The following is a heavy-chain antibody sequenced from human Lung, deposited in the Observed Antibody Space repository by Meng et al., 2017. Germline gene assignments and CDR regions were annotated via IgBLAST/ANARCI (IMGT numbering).Heavy chain of an antibody. CDR1: GGSFSDYY. CDR2: INHSGST. D-gene: IGHD4-11*01. CDR3: ARGPTTMAHDFDY. Sequence: QVQLQRWGAGLLKPSEPLPPPCVVSGGSFSDYYWSWIRQPPGKGLEWIGEINHSGSTNYNPSLESRATISVDTSQNNLSLKLSSVTAADSAVYYCARGPTTMAHDFDYWGQGTLVTVSS. J-gene: IGHJ4*02. V-gene: IGHV4-34*01.